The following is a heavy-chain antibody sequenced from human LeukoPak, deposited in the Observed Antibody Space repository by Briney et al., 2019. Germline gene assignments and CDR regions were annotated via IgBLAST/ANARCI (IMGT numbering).Heavy chain of an antibody. CDR2: IWYDGSNK. CDR1: GFTFSSYG. Sequence: GGSLRLSCAASGFTFSSYGMHWVRQAPGKGLEGVAVIWYDGSNKYYADSVKGRFTISRDNSKNTLYLQMNSLRAEDTAVYYCAKGAITMVRGVIIRLDYYYYYMDVWGKGTTVTVSS. CDR3: AKGAITMVRGVIIRLDYYYYYMDV. V-gene: IGHV3-33*06. D-gene: IGHD3-10*01. J-gene: IGHJ6*03.